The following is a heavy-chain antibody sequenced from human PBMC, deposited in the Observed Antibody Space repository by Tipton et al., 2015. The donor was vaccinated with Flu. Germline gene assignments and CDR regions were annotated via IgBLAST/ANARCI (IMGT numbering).Heavy chain of an antibody. CDR2: IYTSGNT. D-gene: IGHD3-10*01. Sequence: TLSLTCAVSGDSISSGAHYWSWIRQPAGKGLEWIGRIYTSGNTNYNPSLKTRVTISVDTSKNQFSLKLTSVTAADTAVYYCARDDGDYGSATYHYYYGMDLCRQGTTVTVSS. J-gene: IGHJ6*02. V-gene: IGHV4-61*02. CDR1: GDSISSGAHY. CDR3: ARDDGDYGSATYHYYYGMDL.